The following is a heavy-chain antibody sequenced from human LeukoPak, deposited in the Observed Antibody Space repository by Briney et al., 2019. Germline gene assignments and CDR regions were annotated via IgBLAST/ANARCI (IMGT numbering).Heavy chain of an antibody. CDR1: GFTFSSYG. CDR2: ISNDGSDK. CDR3: AKDGDIGAAGYYFDY. J-gene: IGHJ4*02. V-gene: IGHV3-30*18. D-gene: IGHD6-13*01. Sequence: PGRSLRLSCAAPGFTFSSYGMHWARQAPGKGLEWVAVISNDGSDKYYGDYVKGRFTISRDNSKNTLYLQMNSLRAEDTAVYYCAKDGDIGAAGYYFDYWGQGTLVTVSS.